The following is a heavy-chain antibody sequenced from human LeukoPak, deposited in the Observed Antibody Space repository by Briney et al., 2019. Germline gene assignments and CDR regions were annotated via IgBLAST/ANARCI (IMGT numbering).Heavy chain of an antibody. CDR3: AKAEQWLVYV. D-gene: IGHD6-19*01. Sequence: SGGSLRLSCAASGLTSTNYWMHWVRQVPGKGLVWVSRIKLDENTAYYADFVKGRFTISRDDAKTTVYLQMNSLRAEDTAVYYCAKAEQWLVYVWGQGTMVTVSS. CDR1: GLTSTNYW. J-gene: IGHJ3*01. CDR2: IKLDENTA. V-gene: IGHV3-74*01.